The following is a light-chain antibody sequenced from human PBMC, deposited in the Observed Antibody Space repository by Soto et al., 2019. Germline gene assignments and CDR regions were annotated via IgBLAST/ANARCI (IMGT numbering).Light chain of an antibody. V-gene: IGKV3-11*01. CDR3: QQRSNWPPIT. J-gene: IGKJ3*01. CDR1: QSVDWY. CDR2: DAL. Sequence: EIVLTQSPATLYLSPGDRATLSCRASQSVDWYGAWYQQKPGQAPRLLIYDALKRATGTPDRFSGSGSGTDFTLTISRLEPEDFAVYYCQQRSNWPPITFGPGTKVDLK.